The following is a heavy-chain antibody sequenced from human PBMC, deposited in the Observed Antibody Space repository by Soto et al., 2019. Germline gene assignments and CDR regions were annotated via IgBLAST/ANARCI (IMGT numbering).Heavy chain of an antibody. V-gene: IGHV3-53*01. CDR3: ATWHEREHAYDV. Sequence: DVQLVESGGGLIQPGESLRLSCAAFGFTISGKKYVAWVRQAPGKGLEWVSALYDLDGSFYAASVKGRFTTSSDSSKTTVYIQMNDLRPDDTAVYYCATWHEREHAYDVWGKGTTVTVSS. CDR2: LYDLDGS. D-gene: IGHD1-1*01. CDR1: GFTISGKKY. J-gene: IGHJ3*01.